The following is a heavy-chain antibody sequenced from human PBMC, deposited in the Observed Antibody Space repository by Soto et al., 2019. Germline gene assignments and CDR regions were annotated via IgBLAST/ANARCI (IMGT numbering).Heavy chain of an antibody. CDR1: GGTFSSSA. CDR2: IIPIFGTA. V-gene: IGHV1-69*13. J-gene: IGHJ4*02. CDR3: ARARADSSSWYDIDY. Sequence: SVKVSCKASGGTFSSSAISWVRQAPGQGLEWMGGIIPIFGTANYAQKFQGRVTITADESTSTAYMELSSLRSEDTAVYYCARARADSSSWYDIDYWGQGTLVTVSS. D-gene: IGHD6-13*01.